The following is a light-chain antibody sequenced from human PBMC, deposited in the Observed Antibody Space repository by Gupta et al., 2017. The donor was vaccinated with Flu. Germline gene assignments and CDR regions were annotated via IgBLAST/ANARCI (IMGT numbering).Light chain of an antibody. V-gene: IGLV3-25*01. J-gene: IGLJ3*02. Sequence: GQTDRITSSGDALPNQYTYWYQQKPGHAPLLVMFNDVTRHSGIPERFSGSNSVTTVTLTISGVQAEEEADYYCHSSDSSGSYLVFGGGTKLTVL. CDR2: NDV. CDR3: HSSDSSGSYLV. CDR1: ALPNQY.